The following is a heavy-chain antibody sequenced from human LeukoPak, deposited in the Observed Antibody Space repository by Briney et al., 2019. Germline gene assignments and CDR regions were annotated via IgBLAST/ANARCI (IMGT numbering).Heavy chain of an antibody. CDR1: GFTFSDYY. CDR2: IHTSGDT. J-gene: IGHJ5*02. Sequence: GGSLRLSCAASGFTFSDYYMTWIRQAPGKGLEWVSAIHTSGDTCYADSVKGRFTISRDTSKNTLYPQINSLRVEDTAVYYCIVFGDSNHWGQGTLVTVSS. CDR3: IVFGDSNH. V-gene: IGHV3-53*01. D-gene: IGHD4-17*01.